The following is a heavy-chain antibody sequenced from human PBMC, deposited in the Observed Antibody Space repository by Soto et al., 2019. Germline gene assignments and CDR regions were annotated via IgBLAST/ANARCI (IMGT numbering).Heavy chain of an antibody. CDR1: GCSISSYY. D-gene: IGHD5-18*01. J-gene: IGHJ6*02. CDR3: ARGGGYSSTSYYYYGMDV. Sequence: SETLSLTCPVSGCSISSYYWSWIRQPPGKGLEWIGYIYYSGSTNYNPSLKSRVTISVDTSKNQFSLKLSSVTAADTAVYYCARGGGYSSTSYYYYGMDVWGQGTTVTVSS. V-gene: IGHV4-59*01. CDR2: IYYSGST.